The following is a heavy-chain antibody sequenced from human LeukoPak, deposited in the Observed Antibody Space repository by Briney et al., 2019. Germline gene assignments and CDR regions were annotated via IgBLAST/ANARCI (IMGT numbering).Heavy chain of an antibody. D-gene: IGHD4-17*01. V-gene: IGHV4-38-2*02. CDR2: IYHSGST. CDR3: ARDRRSYGVYAAFDI. J-gene: IGHJ3*02. Sequence: PSETLSLTCAVSGYSISSGYYWGWIRQPPGKGLEWIGSIYHSGSTYYNPSLKSRVTISVDTSKNQFSLKLSSVTAADTAVYYCARDRRSYGVYAAFDIWGQGTMVTVSS. CDR1: GYSISSGYY.